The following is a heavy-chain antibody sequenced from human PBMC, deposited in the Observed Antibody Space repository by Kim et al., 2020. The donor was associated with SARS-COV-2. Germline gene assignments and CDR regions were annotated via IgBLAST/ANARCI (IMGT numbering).Heavy chain of an antibody. CDR1: GYSFTSYW. D-gene: IGHD3-9*01. Sequence: GESLKISCKGSGYSFTSYWISWVRQMPGKGLEWMGRIDSSDSYTNYSPSFQGHVTISADKSISTAYLQWSSLKASDTAMYYCARLSLHYDSLTGYYIYGMVVWGQGTTVTVSS. CDR3: ARLSLHYDSLTGYYIYGMVV. CDR2: IDSSDSYT. J-gene: IGHJ6*02. V-gene: IGHV5-10-1*01.